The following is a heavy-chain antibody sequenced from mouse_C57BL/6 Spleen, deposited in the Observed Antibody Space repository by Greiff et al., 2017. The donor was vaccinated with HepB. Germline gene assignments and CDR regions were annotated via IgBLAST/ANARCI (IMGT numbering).Heavy chain of an antibody. Sequence: EVKLQESGPGLVKPSQSLSLTCSVPGYSITSGYYWNWIRQFPGNKLEWMGYISYDGSNNYNPSLKNRISITRDTSKNQFFLKLNSVTTEDTATYYCARDGYYGCVWGTGTTVTVSS. J-gene: IGHJ1*03. CDR2: ISYDGSN. CDR3: ARDGYYGCV. V-gene: IGHV3-6*01. D-gene: IGHD1-2*01. CDR1: GYSITSGYY.